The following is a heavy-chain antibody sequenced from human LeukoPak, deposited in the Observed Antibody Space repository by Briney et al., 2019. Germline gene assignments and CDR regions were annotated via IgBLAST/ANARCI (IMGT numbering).Heavy chain of an antibody. CDR1: GFTFSYYE. CDR3: ASIYVSGSYWDY. Sequence: GGSLRLSCAASGFTFSYYEMNWVRQAPGKGLEWVSYISSSGSTIYYADSVKGRFTISRDNAKNSLYLQMNSLRGEDTAVYYCASIYVSGSYWDYWGQGTLVTVSS. V-gene: IGHV3-48*03. J-gene: IGHJ4*02. CDR2: ISSSGSTI. D-gene: IGHD3-10*01.